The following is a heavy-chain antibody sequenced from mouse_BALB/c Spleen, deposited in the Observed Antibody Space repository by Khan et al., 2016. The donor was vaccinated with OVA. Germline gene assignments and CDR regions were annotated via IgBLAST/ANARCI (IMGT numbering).Heavy chain of an antibody. Sequence: DVELVESGGGLVQTGGSRKLSCAASGFTFSGFGMHWVRQTPEKGLEWVAYISDGSNTIYYADTVKGRFTISRDNPKNTLFLQMTSLRSEDTAMYYCARTGYYYFDYWGQGTTLTVSS. CDR2: ISDGSNTI. CDR1: GFTFSGFG. J-gene: IGHJ2*01. D-gene: IGHD2-3*01. CDR3: ARTGYYYFDY. V-gene: IGHV5-17*02.